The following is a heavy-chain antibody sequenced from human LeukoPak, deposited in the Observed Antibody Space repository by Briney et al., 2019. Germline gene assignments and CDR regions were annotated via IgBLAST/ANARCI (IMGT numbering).Heavy chain of an antibody. CDR2: IYSDGST. CDR3: ARDEWELRFDY. Sequence: GGSLRLSCAASGFTVSSNYMSWVRQAPGKGLEWVSVIYSDGSTYYADSVKGRFTISRDNSKNTLYLQMNSLRAEDTAVYYCARDEWELRFDYWGQGTLVTVSS. J-gene: IGHJ4*02. V-gene: IGHV3-53*01. CDR1: GFTVSSNY. D-gene: IGHD1-26*01.